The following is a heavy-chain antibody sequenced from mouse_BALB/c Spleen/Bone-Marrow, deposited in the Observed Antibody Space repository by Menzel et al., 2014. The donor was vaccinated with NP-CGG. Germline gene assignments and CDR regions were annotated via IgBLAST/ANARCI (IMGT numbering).Heavy chain of an antibody. CDR3: AGEGYDYDWFAD. CDR1: GFTFSSYG. J-gene: IGHJ3*01. CDR2: ISGGGSYI. Sequence: EVKLMESGGDLVKPGGSLKLSCAASGFTFSSYGMSWVRQTPEKRLEWVATISGGGSYIYYADNVKGRFIISRDNAKNNLYLQVRSLRSEDTALYYCAGEGYDYDWFADWGQGTLVTVSA. D-gene: IGHD2-4*01. V-gene: IGHV5-9-2*01.